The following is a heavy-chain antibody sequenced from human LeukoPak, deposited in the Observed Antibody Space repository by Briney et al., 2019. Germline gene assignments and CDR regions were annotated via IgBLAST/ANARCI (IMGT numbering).Heavy chain of an antibody. CDR2: INHSGST. Sequence: SETLSLTCTVSGGSISSYYWSWVRQPPGKGLEWIGQINHSGSTNYNPSLRSRVTISVDTSKTQFSLKLSSVTAADTAVYYCARGRYCSSTSCPKEMRSYSNLRKRLYYGMDVWGQGTTVTVSS. CDR1: GGSISSYY. D-gene: IGHD2-2*01. V-gene: IGHV4-34*01. J-gene: IGHJ6*02. CDR3: ARGRYCSSTSCPKEMRSYSNLRKRLYYGMDV.